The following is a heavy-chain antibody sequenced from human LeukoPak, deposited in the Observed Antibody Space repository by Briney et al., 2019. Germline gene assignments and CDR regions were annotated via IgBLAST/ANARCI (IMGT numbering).Heavy chain of an antibody. D-gene: IGHD4-17*01. Sequence: PGGSLRLSCAASGFTFSSYAMSWVRQAPGKGLEWVSAISGSGGSTYYADSVKGRFTISRDNSKNTLYLQMNSLRAEDTAVYYCAKGERYGDYALGLYYYYYGMDVWGQGTTVTVSS. V-gene: IGHV3-23*01. CDR1: GFTFSSYA. CDR2: ISGSGGST. CDR3: AKGERYGDYALGLYYYYYGMDV. J-gene: IGHJ6*02.